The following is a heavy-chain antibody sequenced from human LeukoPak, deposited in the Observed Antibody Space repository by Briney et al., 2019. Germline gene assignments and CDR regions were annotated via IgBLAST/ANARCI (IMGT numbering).Heavy chain of an antibody. CDR2: INPIFGTA. Sequence: SVKVSCKASGGTFSSYAISWVRQAPGQGLEWMGGINPIFGTAYSAQKFQGSVTITADESTSTAYMELSSLRSEDTAVYYCAREDCSSTSCYEGMDYYYYYGMDVWGKGTTVTVSS. V-gene: IGHV1-69*13. CDR3: AREDCSSTSCYEGMDYYYYYGMDV. CDR1: GGTFSSYA. D-gene: IGHD2-2*01. J-gene: IGHJ6*04.